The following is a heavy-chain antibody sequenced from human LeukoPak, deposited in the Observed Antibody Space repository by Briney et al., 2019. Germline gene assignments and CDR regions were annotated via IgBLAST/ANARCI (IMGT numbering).Heavy chain of an antibody. J-gene: IGHJ3*02. CDR3: ARVTSPHAFDI. D-gene: IGHD2-21*02. CDR2: IYYSGST. CDR1: GGSISSYY. V-gene: IGHV4-59*01. Sequence: SETLSLTCTVSGGSISSYYLSWIRQPPGKGLEWIGYIYYSGSTNYNPSLKSRVTISVDTSKNQFSLKLSSVTAADTAVYYCARVTSPHAFDIWGQGTMVTVSS.